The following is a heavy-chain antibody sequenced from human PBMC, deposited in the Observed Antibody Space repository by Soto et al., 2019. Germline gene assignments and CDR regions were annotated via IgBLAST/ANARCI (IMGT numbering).Heavy chain of an antibody. CDR1: GFTFSRYW. D-gene: IGHD3-3*01. J-gene: IGHJ3*02. V-gene: IGHV3-74*01. CDR3: AKDDFFVVGISRGLAI. Sequence: EVQLVESGGGLVQPGGSLRLSCAASGFTFSRYWMHWVRQAPGEGLVWVSGISTEGRTKRYVDSVKGRFTISRDNVKNTLYLQMRSLRDEDTAVYYCAKDDFFVVGISRGLAIWGQETVVTVSS. CDR2: ISTEGRTK.